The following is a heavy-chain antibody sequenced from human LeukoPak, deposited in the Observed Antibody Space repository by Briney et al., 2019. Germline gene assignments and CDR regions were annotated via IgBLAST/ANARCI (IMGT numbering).Heavy chain of an antibody. Sequence: GGSLRLSCAPSGLTFNTYSMNWVRQAPGKGREWVSYISPVSGNIQYADSGKGRSTISPDNAKTSLYLQMNRLRAEDTAMYYCVRDPSLYCSSNTCYDLDYWGQGTLVTVSS. CDR1: GLTFNTYS. J-gene: IGHJ4*02. CDR2: ISPVSGNI. CDR3: VRDPSLYCSSNTCYDLDY. D-gene: IGHD2/OR15-2a*01. V-gene: IGHV3-48*04.